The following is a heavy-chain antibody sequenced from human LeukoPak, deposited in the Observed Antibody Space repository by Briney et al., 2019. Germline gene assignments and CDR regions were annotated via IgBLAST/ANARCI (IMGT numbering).Heavy chain of an antibody. CDR3: ARGGSLGY. V-gene: IGHV3-48*03. CDR1: GFTFSSYE. Sequence: PGGSLSLSCAASGFTFSSYEMNWVRQAPGKGLEWVSKISSSGSAIYYADSVKGRFTISRDNAKSTPYLQMNSLGAEDTAVYYCARGGSLGYWGQGTLVTVSS. CDR2: ISSSGSAI. D-gene: IGHD6-19*01. J-gene: IGHJ4*02.